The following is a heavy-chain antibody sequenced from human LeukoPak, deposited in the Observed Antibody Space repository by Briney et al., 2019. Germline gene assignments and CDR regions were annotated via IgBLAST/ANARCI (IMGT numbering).Heavy chain of an antibody. J-gene: IGHJ4*02. V-gene: IGHV4-34*01. CDR3: ARSERGFFDY. D-gene: IGHD1-14*01. CDR1: GGSFSGYY. Sequence: SETLSLTCAVYGGSFSGYYWSWIRQPPGKGLEWIGEINHSGSTNYNPSLKSRVTISVDTSKNQFSLKLSSVTAADTAVYYCARSERGFFDYWGQGTLVTVSS. CDR2: INHSGST.